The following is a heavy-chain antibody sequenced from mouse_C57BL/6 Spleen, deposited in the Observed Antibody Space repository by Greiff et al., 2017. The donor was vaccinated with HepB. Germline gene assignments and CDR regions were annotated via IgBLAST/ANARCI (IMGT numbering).Heavy chain of an antibody. CDR1: GFTFSSYG. V-gene: IGHV5-6*01. Sequence: EVQRVESGGDLVKPGGSLKLSCAASGFTFSSYGMSWVRQTPDKRLEWVATISSGGSYTYYPDSVKGRFTISRDNAKNTLYLQMSSLKSEDTAMYYCARRGLGRGRYFDYWGQGTTLTVSS. D-gene: IGHD4-1*01. CDR2: ISSGGSYT. J-gene: IGHJ2*01. CDR3: ARRGLGRGRYFDY.